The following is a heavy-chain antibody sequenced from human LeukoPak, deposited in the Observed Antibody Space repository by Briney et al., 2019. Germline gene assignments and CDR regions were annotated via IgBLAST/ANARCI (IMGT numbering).Heavy chain of an antibody. CDR3: ARDLRGPYYYDSSGYYHNWFDP. CDR1: GYTFTGYY. D-gene: IGHD3-22*01. J-gene: IGHJ5*02. Sequence: ASVKVSCKASGYTFTGYYMHWVRQAPGQGLEWMGRINPNSGGTNYAQKFQGRVTRTSKTSISSAYMELSRLRSNATAVYYWARDLRGPYYYDSSGYYHNWFDPWGQGTLVTVSS. CDR2: INPNSGGT. V-gene: IGHV1-2*06.